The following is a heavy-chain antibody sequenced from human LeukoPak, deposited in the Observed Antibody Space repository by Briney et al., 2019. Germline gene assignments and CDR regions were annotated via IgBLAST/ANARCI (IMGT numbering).Heavy chain of an antibody. Sequence: SSETLSLTCTVSGGSISSYYWGWIRQPPGKGLEWIGSIYYSGSTYYNPSLKSRVTISVDTSKNQFSLKLSSVTAADTAVYYCASHYYDSSGYYLDRNAFDIWGQGTMVTVSS. V-gene: IGHV4-39*01. CDR2: IYYSGST. CDR1: GGSISSYY. D-gene: IGHD3-22*01. J-gene: IGHJ3*02. CDR3: ASHYYDSSGYYLDRNAFDI.